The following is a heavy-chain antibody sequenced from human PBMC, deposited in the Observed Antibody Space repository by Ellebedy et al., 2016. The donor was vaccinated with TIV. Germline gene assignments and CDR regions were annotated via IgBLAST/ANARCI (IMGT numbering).Heavy chain of an antibody. CDR3: ARGAESRDMYGWNN. Sequence: PGGSLRLSCQGSGYSFPIYWIAWVRQMPGKGLEWMGIIYPGDSDTRYSPSFQGQVTMSADKSTSTAYLQWSSLKASDTAIYYCARGAESRDMYGWNNWGQGTLVTVSS. D-gene: IGHD1/OR15-1a*01. J-gene: IGHJ4*02. V-gene: IGHV5-51*01. CDR1: GYSFPIYW. CDR2: IYPGDSDT.